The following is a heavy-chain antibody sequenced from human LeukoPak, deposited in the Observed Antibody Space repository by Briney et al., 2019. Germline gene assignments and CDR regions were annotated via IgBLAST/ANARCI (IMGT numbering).Heavy chain of an antibody. J-gene: IGHJ5*02. CDR3: AKSLSVTMIVPTWFDP. V-gene: IGHV3-23*01. CDR1: GLTFSSYA. CDR2: ISGMGGST. Sequence: GWSLRLSCAAPGLTFSSYAMSWVRQAPGRVREWVAAISGMGGSTYYADAVKGRFNISRDNSKNKLYLQMNSLRAEDTAVYYCAKSLSVTMIVPTWFDPWGQGTLVLVSS. D-gene: IGHD3-22*01.